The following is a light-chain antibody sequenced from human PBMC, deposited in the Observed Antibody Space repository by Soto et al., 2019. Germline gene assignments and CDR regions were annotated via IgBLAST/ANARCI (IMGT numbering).Light chain of an antibody. Sequence: DIQMTQSPSTLSASIGDRVTITCRASQNIYTWLAWYQQKPGKAPKLLIYKASSLESGVPSRFSGRGSGTEFTLTISSLQPDDFGTYYCQQYNHYHTFGQGTKLEIK. J-gene: IGKJ2*01. CDR2: KAS. CDR3: QQYNHYHT. V-gene: IGKV1-5*03. CDR1: QNIYTW.